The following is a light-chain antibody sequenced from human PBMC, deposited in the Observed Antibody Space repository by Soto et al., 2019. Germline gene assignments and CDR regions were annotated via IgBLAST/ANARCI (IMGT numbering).Light chain of an antibody. CDR2: DAS. Sequence: EIVLTQSAATRSLSPGERATLSCRASQSVRNYLTWYQQKPGQAPRLLIYDASSRATGIPARFSGSGSGTDFTLTISSLEPEDFAVYYCHQRSNWPRTFGGGTKVDIK. CDR3: HQRSNWPRT. CDR1: QSVRNY. J-gene: IGKJ4*01. V-gene: IGKV3-11*01.